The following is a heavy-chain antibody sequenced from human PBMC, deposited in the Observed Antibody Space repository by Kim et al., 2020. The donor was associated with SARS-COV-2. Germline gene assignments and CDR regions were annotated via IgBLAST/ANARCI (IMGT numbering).Heavy chain of an antibody. D-gene: IGHD1-26*01. J-gene: IGHJ4*02. CDR2: ISWNSGSI. V-gene: IGHV3-9*01. CDR3: AKDVTLAGVVGANPFDY. Sequence: GGSLRLSCAASGFTFGDYAMHWVRQAPGKGLEWVSGISWNSGSIGYADSVKGRFTISRDNAKNSLYLQMNSLRAEDTALYYCAKDVTLAGVVGANPFDYWGQGTLLTVSS. CDR1: GFTFGDYA.